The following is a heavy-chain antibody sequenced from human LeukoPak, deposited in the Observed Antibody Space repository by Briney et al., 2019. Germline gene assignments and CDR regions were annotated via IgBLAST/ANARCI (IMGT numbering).Heavy chain of an antibody. D-gene: IGHD5-18*01. J-gene: IGHJ4*02. CDR1: GFTFSNAW. V-gene: IGHV3-15*01. Sequence: GGSLRLSCAASGFTFSNAWMSWVRQAPGKGLEWVGRIKSKTDGGTTDYAAPVKGRFTISRDDSKNTLYLQMNSLKTEDTAVYYCTTSLDSYGYDLDYWGQGTLVTVSS. CDR2: IKSKTDGGTT. CDR3: TTSLDSYGYDLDY.